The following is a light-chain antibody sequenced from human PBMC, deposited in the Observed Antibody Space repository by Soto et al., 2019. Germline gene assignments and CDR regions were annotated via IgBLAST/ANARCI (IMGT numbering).Light chain of an antibody. V-gene: IGKV1-33*01. CDR1: QDITNY. Sequence: DIQMTQSPSSLSASVGDRVTITCQASQDITNYLNWYQQKPGKAPNLLIYGPSNLKTGVPSRFSGSGSETDFTFTISSLQAEDIGTYFCQQYDSVFTFGQGTRLEIK. J-gene: IGKJ5*01. CDR3: QQYDSVFT. CDR2: GPS.